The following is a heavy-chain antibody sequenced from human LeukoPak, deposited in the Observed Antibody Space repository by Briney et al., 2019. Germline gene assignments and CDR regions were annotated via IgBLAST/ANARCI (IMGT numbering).Heavy chain of an antibody. J-gene: IGHJ5*02. Sequence: PSQTLSLTCTVSGGSISSGGYYWSWIRQPPGKGLEWIGEINHSGSTNYNPSLKSRVTISVDTSKNQFSLKLSSVTAADTAVYYCARGVHYGLPYSWFDPWGQGTLVTVSS. D-gene: IGHD4-17*01. CDR1: GGSISSGGYY. V-gene: IGHV4-30-2*01. CDR3: ARGVHYGLPYSWFDP. CDR2: INHSGST.